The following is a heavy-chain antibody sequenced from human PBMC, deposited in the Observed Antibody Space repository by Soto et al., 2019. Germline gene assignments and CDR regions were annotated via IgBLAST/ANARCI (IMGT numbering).Heavy chain of an antibody. D-gene: IGHD6-19*01. Sequence: EVQLVESGGGLVKPGGSLRLSCAASGFTFSNAWMSWVRQAPGKGLEWVGRIKSKTDGGTTDYAAPVKSRFTISRDDSKHTLYLQMNSLKTEDTAVYYCTTVKSGWLGDYWGQGTLVTVSS. V-gene: IGHV3-15*01. CDR3: TTVKSGWLGDY. CDR2: IKSKTDGGTT. J-gene: IGHJ4*02. CDR1: GFTFSNAW.